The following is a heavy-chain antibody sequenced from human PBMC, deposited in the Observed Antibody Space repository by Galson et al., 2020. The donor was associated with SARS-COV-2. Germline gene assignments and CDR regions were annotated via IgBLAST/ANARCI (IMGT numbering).Heavy chain of an antibody. CDR3: ARDRSIRRSAFDI. Sequence: GESLKISCAASGFTISSYGMHWVRQAPGKGLERVAVICYDGSNKYHADSVKGRFTISRDNSKNTLYLQMNSLRAEDTAVYYCARDRSIRRSAFDIWGQGTMVTVSS. J-gene: IGHJ3*02. CDR1: GFTISSYG. V-gene: IGHV3-33*01. CDR2: ICYDGSNK. D-gene: IGHD3-3*02.